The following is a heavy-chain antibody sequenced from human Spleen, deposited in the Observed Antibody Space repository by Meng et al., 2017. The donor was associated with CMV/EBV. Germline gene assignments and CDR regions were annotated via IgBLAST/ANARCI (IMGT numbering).Heavy chain of an antibody. CDR1: SYA. CDR3: ARIYYASGSYYPRGRYNWFDP. V-gene: IGHV1-69*05. CDR2: IIPISGTA. Sequence: SYAMSGGRQAPGQGLEWMGRIIPISGTANYAQKFQGRVTINTDESTSTAYMELSSLRSEDTAVYYCARIYYASGSYYPRGRYNWFDPWGQGTLVTVSS. D-gene: IGHD3-10*01. J-gene: IGHJ5*02.